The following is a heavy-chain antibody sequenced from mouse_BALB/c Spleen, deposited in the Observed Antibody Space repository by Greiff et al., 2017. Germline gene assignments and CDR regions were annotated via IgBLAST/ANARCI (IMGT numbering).Heavy chain of an antibody. J-gene: IGHJ1*01. CDR1: GYTFTSYW. D-gene: IGHD2-3*01. CDR2: IDPSDSYT. CDR3: TRGRGWPSYWYFDV. V-gene: IGHV1S127*01. Sequence: QVQLQQPGAELVKPGASVKMSCKASGYTFTSYWMHWVKQRPGQGLEWIGVIDPSDSYTSYNQKFKGKATLTVDTSSSTAYMHLSSLTSEDSAVYYCTRGRGWPSYWYFDVWGAGTTVTVSS.